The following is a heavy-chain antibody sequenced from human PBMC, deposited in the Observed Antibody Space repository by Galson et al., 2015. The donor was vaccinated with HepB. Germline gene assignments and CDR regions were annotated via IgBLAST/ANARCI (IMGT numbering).Heavy chain of an antibody. CDR3: ARVVGQWLIHDAFDL. Sequence: DTLSLTCTVSGGSMNDYYWTWIRKPPGKGLEWLGHVYYTGSTQYNPSLKSQVTISVDTSKNQFSLKLTSLTVADTAVYFCARVVGQWLIHDAFDLWGQGTLVTVSS. D-gene: IGHD6-19*01. CDR2: VYYTGST. J-gene: IGHJ3*01. CDR1: GGSMNDYY. V-gene: IGHV4-59*01.